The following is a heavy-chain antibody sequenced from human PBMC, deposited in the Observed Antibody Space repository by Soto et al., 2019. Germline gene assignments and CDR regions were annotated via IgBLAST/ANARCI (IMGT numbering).Heavy chain of an antibody. J-gene: IGHJ3*02. D-gene: IGHD4-17*01. V-gene: IGHV3-23*01. CDR2: ISGSGGST. CDR3: AKPPHDDYGDPAHAFDI. CDR1: GFTFSSYA. Sequence: EVQLLESGGGLVQSGGSLRLSCAASGFTFSSYAMSWVRQAPGKGLEWVSAISGSGGSTYYADSVKGRFTISRDNYKNTLYLQMNSLRAEDTAVYYCAKPPHDDYGDPAHAFDIWGQGTMVTVSS.